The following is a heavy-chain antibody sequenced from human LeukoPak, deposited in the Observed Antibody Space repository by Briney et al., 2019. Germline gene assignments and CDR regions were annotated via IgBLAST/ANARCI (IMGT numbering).Heavy chain of an antibody. CDR3: ARDLSDSWNYTDGWFDP. CDR2: IYYSGST. CDR1: GGSISSSSYY. J-gene: IGHJ5*02. D-gene: IGHD1-7*01. V-gene: IGHV4-39*07. Sequence: SETLSLTCTVSGGSISSSSYYWGWIRQPPGKGLEWIGTIYYSGSTYYNPSLKSRVTISLDTSKNQYSLKLSSVTAADTAVYYCARDLSDSWNYTDGWFDPWGQGTLVTVSS.